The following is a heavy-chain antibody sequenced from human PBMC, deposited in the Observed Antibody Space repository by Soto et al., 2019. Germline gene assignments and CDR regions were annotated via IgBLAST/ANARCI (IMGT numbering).Heavy chain of an antibody. Sequence: QLQLQESGPGLVKPSETLSLTCTVSGGSISSSSYYWGWIRQPPGKGLEWIGSIYYSGSTYYNPSLKSRVTISVDTSKNQFSLKLSSVTAADTAVYYCARHRGGDGENQYNWFDPWGQGTLVTVSS. CDR3: ARHRGGDGENQYNWFDP. D-gene: IGHD2-21*02. CDR1: GGSISSSSYY. CDR2: IYYSGST. V-gene: IGHV4-39*01. J-gene: IGHJ5*02.